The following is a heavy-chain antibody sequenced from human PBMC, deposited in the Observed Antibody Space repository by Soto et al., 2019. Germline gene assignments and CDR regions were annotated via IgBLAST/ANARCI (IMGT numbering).Heavy chain of an antibody. V-gene: IGHV3-9*01. CDR3: AKDIKGAGLIDY. D-gene: IGHD3-16*01. J-gene: IGHJ4*02. Sequence: PGGSLRLSCAASGFTFDDYAMHWVRQAPGKGLEWVSGISWNSGSIGYADSVKGRFTISRDNAKNSLYLQMNSLRAEDTALYYCAKDIKGAGLIDYWGQGTLVTVSS. CDR2: ISWNSGSI. CDR1: GFTFDDYA.